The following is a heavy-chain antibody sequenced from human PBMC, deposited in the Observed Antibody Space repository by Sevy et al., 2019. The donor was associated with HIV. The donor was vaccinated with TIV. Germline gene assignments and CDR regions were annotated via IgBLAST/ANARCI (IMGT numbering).Heavy chain of an antibody. Sequence: SETLSLTCTVSGGSISSGGYYWSWIRQHPEKGLEWIGYIYYSGSTYYNPSLKSRVTISVDTSKNQFSLKLSSVTAADTAVYCCAREGAMVPVWGQGTLVTVSS. V-gene: IGHV4-31*03. CDR2: IYYSGST. CDR1: GGSISSGGYY. D-gene: IGHD5-18*01. J-gene: IGHJ4*02. CDR3: AREGAMVPV.